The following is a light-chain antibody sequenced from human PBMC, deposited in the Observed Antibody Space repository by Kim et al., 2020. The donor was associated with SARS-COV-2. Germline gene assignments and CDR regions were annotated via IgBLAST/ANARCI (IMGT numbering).Light chain of an antibody. CDR3: SSYTSSSRV. CDR1: SSDVGGYNY. V-gene: IGLV2-14*01. CDR2: DVS. Sequence: QSALTQPASVSVSPGQSITISCTGTSSDVGGYNYVSWYQQHPGKAPKLMIYDVSKRPSGVSNRFSGSKSGNTASLTISGLQAEDEADYYCSSYTSSSRVFGGGTQLTVL. J-gene: IGLJ3*02.